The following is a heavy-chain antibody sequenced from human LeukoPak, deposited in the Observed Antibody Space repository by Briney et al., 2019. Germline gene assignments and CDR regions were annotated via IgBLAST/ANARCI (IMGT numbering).Heavy chain of an antibody. Sequence: SVKVSCKASGGTFSSYAISWVRQAPGQGLEWMGGIIPIFGTANYAQKFQGRVTITADESTSTAYMELSSLRSEDTAVYYCAREDRRDDFWSGYYNRGAFDIWGQGTMVTVSS. D-gene: IGHD3-3*01. CDR2: IIPIFGTA. CDR1: GGTFSSYA. CDR3: AREDRRDDFWSGYYNRGAFDI. V-gene: IGHV1-69*13. J-gene: IGHJ3*02.